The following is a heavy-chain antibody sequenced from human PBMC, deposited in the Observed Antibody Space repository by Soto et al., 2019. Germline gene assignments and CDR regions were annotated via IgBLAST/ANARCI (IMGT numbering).Heavy chain of an antibody. Sequence: PSETLSLTCTVSGGSISSGGYYWSWIRQHPGKGLEWIGYIYYSGSTYYNPSLKSRVTISVDTSKNQFSLKLSSVTAADTAVYYCARDDRRERFMDVWGQGTTVTVSS. V-gene: IGHV4-31*03. J-gene: IGHJ6*02. CDR2: IYYSGST. CDR1: GGSISSGGYY. CDR3: ARDDRRERFMDV.